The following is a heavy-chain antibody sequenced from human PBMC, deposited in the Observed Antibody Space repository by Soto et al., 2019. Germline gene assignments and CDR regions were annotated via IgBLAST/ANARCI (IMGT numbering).Heavy chain of an antibody. CDR1: GVTVSNNY. CDR2: IYSTGNT. Sequence: GGSLRLSCAASGVTVSNNYMTWVRQAPGKGLELVSSIYSTGNTFYADSVKGRFTISRDNSKNTLYLQMNSLRVEDTAVYYCARNVSVTTLGYWGQGTLVTVSS. V-gene: IGHV3-66*01. J-gene: IGHJ4*02. CDR3: ARNVSVTTLGY. D-gene: IGHD4-17*01.